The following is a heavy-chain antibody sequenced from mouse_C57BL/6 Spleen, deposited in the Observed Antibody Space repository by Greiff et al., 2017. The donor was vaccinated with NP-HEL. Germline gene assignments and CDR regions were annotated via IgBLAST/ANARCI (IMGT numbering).Heavy chain of an antibody. J-gene: IGHJ1*03. D-gene: IGHD2-3*01. CDR1: GFSFNTYA. CDR2: IRSKSNNYAT. V-gene: IGHV10-1*01. CDR3: VRHDGYWYFDV. Sequence: GGGLVQPKGSLKLSCAASGFSFNTYAMNWVRQAPGKGLEWVARIRSKSNNYATYYADSVKDRFTISRDDSESMLYLQMNNLKTEDTAMYYCVRHDGYWYFDVWGTGTTVTVSS.